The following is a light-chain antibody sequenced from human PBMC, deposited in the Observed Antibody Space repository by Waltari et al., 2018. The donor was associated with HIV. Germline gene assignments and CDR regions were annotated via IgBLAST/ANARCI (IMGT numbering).Light chain of an antibody. V-gene: IGLV2-14*03. CDR3: CSYTVNSTRV. CDR1: SGYIATYKD. Sequence: QSALTQHASVSGSPGQSIPISCPGTSGYIATYKDVSWYQQHTGKVPKLIIYDVNVRPSGVSERFSGSKSGNTATLTISGRHSDDEAYYYCCSYTVNSTRVFGAGTKITV. CDR2: DVN. J-gene: IGLJ1*01.